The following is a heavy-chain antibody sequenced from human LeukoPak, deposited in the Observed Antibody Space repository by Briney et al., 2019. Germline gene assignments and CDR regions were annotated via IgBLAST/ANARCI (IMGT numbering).Heavy chain of an antibody. Sequence: GRSLRLSCATAGITFSTSGMHWVRQAPGKGLEWGAVTWYDGSQKYYADSVKGRFTISRDNSKNTLYLQMNSLTAEDTAVYYCARDTGHLILGDYWGQGTLVIVSS. CDR2: TWYDGSQK. CDR3: ARDTGHLILGDY. J-gene: IGHJ4*02. D-gene: IGHD7-27*01. CDR1: GITFSTSG. V-gene: IGHV3-33*01.